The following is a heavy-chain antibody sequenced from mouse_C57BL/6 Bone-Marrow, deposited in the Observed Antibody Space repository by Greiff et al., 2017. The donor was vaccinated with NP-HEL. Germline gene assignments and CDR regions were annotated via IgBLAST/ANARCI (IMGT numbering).Heavy chain of an antibody. CDR2: IDPEDGET. D-gene: IGHD2-5*01. Sequence: EVHLVESGAELVKPGASVKLSCTASGFNIKDYYMHWVKQRTEQGLEWIGRIDPEDGETKYAPKFQGKATITADTSSNTAYLQLSSLTSEDTAVYYCARNPAYYSNYWYFDVWGTGTTVTVSS. CDR3: ARNPAYYSNYWYFDV. J-gene: IGHJ1*03. CDR1: GFNIKDYY. V-gene: IGHV14-2*01.